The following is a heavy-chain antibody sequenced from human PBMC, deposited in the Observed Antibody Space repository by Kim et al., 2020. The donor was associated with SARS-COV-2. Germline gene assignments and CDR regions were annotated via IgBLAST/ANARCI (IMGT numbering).Heavy chain of an antibody. D-gene: IGHD5-18*01. Sequence: GGSLRLSCVASGFTFSSHGMHWVRQAPGKGLEWIALILNDGSQQSYADSVKVRFTISRDDSRNTLFLQMNSLSAEDTAIYYCVKDDTTGYFYVDYWGQGALVTVSS. J-gene: IGHJ4*02. CDR3: VKDDTTGYFYVDY. CDR2: ILNDGSQQ. CDR1: GFTFSSHG. V-gene: IGHV3-30*18.